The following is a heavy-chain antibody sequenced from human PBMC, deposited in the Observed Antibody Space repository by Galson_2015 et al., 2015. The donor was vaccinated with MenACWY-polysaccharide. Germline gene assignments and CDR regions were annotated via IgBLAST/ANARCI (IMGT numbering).Heavy chain of an antibody. CDR3: AKDSTDFWSVAGRFGS. Sequence: SLRLSCAASGFTFTSYAMSWVRQAPGKGLEWVSAIRSSGTNTYYADSVKGRFTISRDNSKNTLYLQMNSLRAEDTAVYYCAKDSTDFWSVAGRFGSWGQGSLVTVSS. CDR1: GFTFTSYA. V-gene: IGHV3-23*01. J-gene: IGHJ4*02. CDR2: IRSSGTNT. D-gene: IGHD3-3*01.